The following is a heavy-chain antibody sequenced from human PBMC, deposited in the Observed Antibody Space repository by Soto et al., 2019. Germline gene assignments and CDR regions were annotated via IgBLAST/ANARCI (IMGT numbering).Heavy chain of an antibody. CDR1: GGSISSYY. V-gene: IGHV4-59*01. J-gene: IGHJ6*02. CDR2: IYYSGST. CDR3: AREFGDGYNYPYYYFGMDV. Sequence: SETLSLTCTVSGGSISSYYWSWIRQPPGKGLDWIGYIYYSGSTNYNTSLKSRINISVDTSKNQFSMKLSSVTAADTAVFFCAREFGDGYNYPYYYFGMDVWGQGTTVTRLL. D-gene: IGHD2-21*01.